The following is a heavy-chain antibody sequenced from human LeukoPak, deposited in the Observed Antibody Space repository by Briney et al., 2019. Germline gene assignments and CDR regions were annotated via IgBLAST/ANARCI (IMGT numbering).Heavy chain of an antibody. D-gene: IGHD6-19*01. CDR2: ISAYNGNT. CDR1: GYTFTSYG. V-gene: IGHV1-18*01. J-gene: IGHJ6*02. CDR3: ARDSEIAVAGYYYYYGMDV. Sequence: GASVKVSCKASGYTFTSYGISWVRQAPGQGLEWMGWISAYNGNTNYAQKLQGRVTMTTDTSTSTAYMELRSLRSDDTAVYYCARDSEIAVAGYYYYYGMDVWGQGTTVTVSS.